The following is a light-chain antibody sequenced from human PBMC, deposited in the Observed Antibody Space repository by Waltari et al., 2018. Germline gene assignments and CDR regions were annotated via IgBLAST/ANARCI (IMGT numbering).Light chain of an antibody. J-gene: IGLJ2*01. CDR1: SSDIGGYNY. Sequence: QAALTQPPSVSGSPGQSVTISCTGTSSDIGGYNYVSWYQQHPGKAPKLMIYDVSKRPSGVSYRFSGSKSGNTASLTISGLQAEDEADYYCSSYAGSNTVLFGGGTRLTVL. CDR3: SSYAGSNTVL. CDR2: DVS. V-gene: IGLV2-11*01.